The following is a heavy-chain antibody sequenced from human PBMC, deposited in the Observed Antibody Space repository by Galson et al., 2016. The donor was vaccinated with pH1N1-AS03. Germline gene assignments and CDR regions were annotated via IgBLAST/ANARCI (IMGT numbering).Heavy chain of an antibody. CDR2: IDPSGGPT. Sequence: SVKVSCKASGYTLTRYYMHRVRQAPGQGLEWMGIIDPSGGPTTNAPKFQDRITITADTSTSTVYMELVSLRSEDTAVYYCARRYYFDYWGQGTLVTVSS. CDR3: ARRYYFDY. V-gene: IGHV1-46*01. J-gene: IGHJ4*02. CDR1: GYTLTRYY. D-gene: IGHD3-16*02.